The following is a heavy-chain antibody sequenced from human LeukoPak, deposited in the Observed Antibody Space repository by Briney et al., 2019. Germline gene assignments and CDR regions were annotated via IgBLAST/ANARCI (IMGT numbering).Heavy chain of an antibody. CDR2: IYSGGST. D-gene: IGHD3-22*01. CDR1: GFTVSSNY. V-gene: IGHV3-53*01. CDR3: ARDRRHYDSSGYYYVNWFDP. J-gene: IGHJ5*02. Sequence: GGSLRLSCAASGFTVSSNYMSWVRQAPGKGLEWVSVIYSGGSTYYADSVKGRFTISRDNSKNTLYLEMNSLRAEDTAVYYCARDRRHYDSSGYYYVNWFDPWGQGTLVTVSS.